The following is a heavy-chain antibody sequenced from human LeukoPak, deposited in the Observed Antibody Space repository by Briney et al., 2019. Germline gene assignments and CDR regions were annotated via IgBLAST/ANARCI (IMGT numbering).Heavy chain of an antibody. V-gene: IGHV3-21*01. Sequence: GGSLRLSCATSGFTFSSYSMTWVRQAPGKGLDWVSSINSYSSDIYYADSVKGRSTISRDNAKNSLYLQMNSLRAEDTAVYYCARDSTGVGYYFDYWGQGTLVTVSS. CDR2: INSYSSDI. CDR1: GFTFSSYS. D-gene: IGHD3-10*01. J-gene: IGHJ4*02. CDR3: ARDSTGVGYYFDY.